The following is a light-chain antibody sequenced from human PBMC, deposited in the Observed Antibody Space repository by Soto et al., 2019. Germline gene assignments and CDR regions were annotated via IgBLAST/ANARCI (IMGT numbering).Light chain of an antibody. J-gene: IGKJ1*01. CDR1: QSISSY. Sequence: DIQMTQSPSSLSASVGYSVTITCRASQSISSYLNWYQQKPGKAPKLLIYAASSLQSGVPSRFSGSGSGTDFTLTISSLQPEDFATYYCQQSYSTPPTFGQGTKVDI. V-gene: IGKV1-39*01. CDR3: QQSYSTPPT. CDR2: AAS.